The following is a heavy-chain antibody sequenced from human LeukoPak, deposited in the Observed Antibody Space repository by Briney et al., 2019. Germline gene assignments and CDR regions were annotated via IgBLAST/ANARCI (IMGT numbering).Heavy chain of an antibody. V-gene: IGHV1-8*03. CDR1: GGTFTSYD. CDR3: AREGYSGYDSDYYYGMDV. D-gene: IGHD5-12*01. CDR2: MNPNSGNT. J-gene: IGHJ6*02. Sequence: ASVKVSCKASGGTFTSYDINWVRQATGQGLEWMGWMNPNSGNTGYAQKFQGRVTITRNTSISTAYMELSSLRSEDTAVYYCAREGYSGYDSDYYYGMDVWGQGTTVTVSS.